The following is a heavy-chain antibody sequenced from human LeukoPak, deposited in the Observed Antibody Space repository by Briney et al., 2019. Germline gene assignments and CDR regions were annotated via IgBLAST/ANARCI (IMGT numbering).Heavy chain of an antibody. J-gene: IGHJ4*02. CDR3: ATDGGIAAAGALDY. D-gene: IGHD6-13*01. CDR1: GYTFTDYY. CDR2: VDPEDGET. V-gene: IGHV1-69-2*01. Sequence: ATVKISCKVSGYTFTDYYMHWVQQAPGKGLEWMGLVDPEDGETIYAEKFQGRVTITADTSTDTAYMELSSLRSEDTAVYYCATDGGIAAAGALDYWGQGTLVTVSS.